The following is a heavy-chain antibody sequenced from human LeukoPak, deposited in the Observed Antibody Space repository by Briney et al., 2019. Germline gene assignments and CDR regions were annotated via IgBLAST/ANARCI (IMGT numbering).Heavy chain of an antibody. J-gene: IGHJ4*02. CDR2: IRYDGSNK. CDR1: GFTFSSYG. D-gene: IGHD6-13*01. CDR3: AEVAAAKFDY. Sequence: PGGSLRLSCAASGFTFSSYGMHWVRQAPGKGLEWVAFIRYDGSNKYCADSVKGRFTISRDNSKNTLYLQMNSLRAEDTAVYYCAEVAAAKFDYWGQGTLVTVSS. V-gene: IGHV3-30*02.